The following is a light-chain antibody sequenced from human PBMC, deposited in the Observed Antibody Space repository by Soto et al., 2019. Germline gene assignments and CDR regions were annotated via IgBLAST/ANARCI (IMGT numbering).Light chain of an antibody. CDR3: QQRSHWLIN. CDR1: QSVSSY. CDR2: DAS. V-gene: IGKV3-11*01. J-gene: IGKJ5*01. Sequence: EIVLTQSPATLSLSPGERATLSCRASQSVSSYLAWYQQKPGQAPRLLIYDASNRATGIPARFSGSGSGTDFPLTISSLEPEDFEVYYCQQRSHWLINCGTGPRLEIX.